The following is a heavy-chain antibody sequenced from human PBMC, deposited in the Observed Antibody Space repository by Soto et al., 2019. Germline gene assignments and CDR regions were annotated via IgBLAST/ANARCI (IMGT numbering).Heavy chain of an antibody. CDR2: IYYSGST. J-gene: IGHJ6*03. CDR3: ARRGQYLLLPYYYYYYMDV. D-gene: IGHD2-2*01. Sequence: QVQLQESGPGLVKPSETLSLTCTVSGGSISSYYWSWIRQPPGKGLEWIGYIYYSGSTNYNPSLNSRVPISVDTSKNQLSLKLSSVTAADTAVYYCARRGQYLLLPYYYYYYMDVWGKGTTVTVSS. V-gene: IGHV4-59*01. CDR1: GGSISSYY.